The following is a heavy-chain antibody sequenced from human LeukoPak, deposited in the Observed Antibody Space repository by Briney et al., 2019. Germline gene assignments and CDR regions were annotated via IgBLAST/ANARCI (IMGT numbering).Heavy chain of an antibody. CDR1: GFTFSNYW. V-gene: IGHV3-74*01. CDR2: INIDGRRT. CDR3: VRSMSGRNDF. J-gene: IGHJ4*02. D-gene: IGHD1-26*01. Sequence: PGGSLRLSCAVAGFTFSNYWVHWVRQAQEKGLVWVSCINIDGRRTDYTDSVKGRFTISRDNAKNTLYLQMNSLSAEDTAVYYCVRSMSGRNDFWGQGTLVTVSS.